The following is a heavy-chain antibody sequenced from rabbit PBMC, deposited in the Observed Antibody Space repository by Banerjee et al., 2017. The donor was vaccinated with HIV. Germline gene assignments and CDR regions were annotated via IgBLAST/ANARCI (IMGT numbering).Heavy chain of an antibody. J-gene: IGHJ4*01. CDR1: GFDFSSYG. CDR3: ARELPKISGYVDL. Sequence: QEQLVESGGGLVQPGGSLKLSCKASGFDFSSYGVSWVRQAPGKGLEWIGYIDPVFGSTYYASWVNGRFTISSHNAQNTLYLQLNSLTAADTATYFCARELPKISGYVDLWGPGTLVTVS. D-gene: IGHD6-1*01. V-gene: IGHV1S47*01. CDR2: IDPVFGST.